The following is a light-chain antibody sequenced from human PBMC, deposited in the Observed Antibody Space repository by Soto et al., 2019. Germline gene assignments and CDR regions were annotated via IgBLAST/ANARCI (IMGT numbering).Light chain of an antibody. CDR2: AAS. J-gene: IGKJ3*01. CDR3: QQLKSSPFT. Sequence: IPLTHSPSSLSASLSYRFTIDCRASQGISSYLAWYQQKPGKAPQLLIYAASTLQSGVPSRFSGSGSGTDFTLTISSLQPEDFVTYYCQQLKSSPFTFGPGTKVDI. V-gene: IGKV1-9*01. CDR1: QGISSY.